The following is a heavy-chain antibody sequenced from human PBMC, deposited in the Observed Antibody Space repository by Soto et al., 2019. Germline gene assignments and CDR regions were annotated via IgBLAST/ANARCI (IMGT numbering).Heavy chain of an antibody. CDR1: GGSFSPNY. Sequence: TSETLSLTCAVSGGSFSPNYWSWIRQSLGKGLEWVGYIYYGGTTSYNPSLKNRVTISLETSKSQFSLKLSSVTAADTAVYYCARDNGDSGSFGAFDIWGKGTMVTVSS. D-gene: IGHD1-26*01. CDR3: ARDNGDSGSFGAFDI. V-gene: IGHV4-59*01. CDR2: IYYGGTT. J-gene: IGHJ3*02.